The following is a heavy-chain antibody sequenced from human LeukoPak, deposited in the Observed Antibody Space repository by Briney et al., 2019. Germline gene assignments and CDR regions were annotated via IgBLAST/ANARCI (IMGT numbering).Heavy chain of an antibody. V-gene: IGHV3-7*01. Sequence: GGSLRLSCAASGFTFSSYWMSWVRQAPGEGLEWLANIKYDGSEKGYVDSVKGRFTISRDNSKNTLYLQMNSLRPEDTAVYYCARDVLAGATYFDSWGQGTLVTVSS. D-gene: IGHD1-26*01. J-gene: IGHJ4*02. CDR2: IKYDGSEK. CDR1: GFTFSSYW. CDR3: ARDVLAGATYFDS.